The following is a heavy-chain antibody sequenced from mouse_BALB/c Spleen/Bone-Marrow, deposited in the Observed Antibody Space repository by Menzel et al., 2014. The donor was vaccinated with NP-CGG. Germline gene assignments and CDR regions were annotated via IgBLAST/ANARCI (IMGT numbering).Heavy chain of an antibody. CDR1: GFTFSSYG. D-gene: IGHD2-1*01. CDR3: ARQNGNYGYYYAMDY. Sequence: EVQRVESGGGLVKPGGSLKLSCAASGFTFSSYGMSWVRQTPEKRLEWVATISGGGSYTYYPDSVKGRFTISRDNAKNNLYLQMSGLRSEDTALYYCARQNGNYGYYYAMDYWGQGTSVTVSS. CDR2: ISGGGSYT. V-gene: IGHV5-9-2*01. J-gene: IGHJ4*01.